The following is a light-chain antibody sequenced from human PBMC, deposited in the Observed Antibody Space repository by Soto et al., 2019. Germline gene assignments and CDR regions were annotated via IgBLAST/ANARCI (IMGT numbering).Light chain of an antibody. CDR3: SSYTSSRTHLV. V-gene: IGLV2-14*03. Sequence: QSALTQPASVSGSPGQSITISCTGTSADIGGYDYVSWYEHHPGKAPKLMIYDVSNRPSGVSNRFSGSKSGNTASLTISGLQAEDEADYYCSSYTSSRTHLVFDGGTKVTVL. CDR1: SADIGGYDY. J-gene: IGLJ2*01. CDR2: DVS.